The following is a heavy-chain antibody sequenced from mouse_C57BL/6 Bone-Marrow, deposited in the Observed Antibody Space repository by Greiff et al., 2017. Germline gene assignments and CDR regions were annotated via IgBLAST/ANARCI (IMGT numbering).Heavy chain of an antibody. CDR3: ARGRRGDY. CDR2: IDPSDSYT. J-gene: IGHJ2*01. V-gene: IGHV1-69*01. CDR1: GYTFTSYW. D-gene: IGHD2-12*01. Sequence: VQLQQPGAELVMPGASVKLSCKASGYTFTSYWMHWVKQRPGQGLELIGEIDPSDSYTNYNQKFKGKSTLTVNKSSSTAYRQLSSLTSEDSAVYYCARGRRGDYWGQGTTLTVSS.